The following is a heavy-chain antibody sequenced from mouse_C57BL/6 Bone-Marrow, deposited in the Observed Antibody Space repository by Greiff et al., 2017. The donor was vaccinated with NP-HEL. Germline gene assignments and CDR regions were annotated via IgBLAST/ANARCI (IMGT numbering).Heavy chain of an antibody. Sequence: VKLVESGAELARPGASVKLSCKASGYTFTSYGISWVKQRTGQGLEWIGEIYPRSGNTYYNEKFKGKATLTADKSSSTAYMKLRSLTSEDSAVYVCARTHNRRGVFDYWGQGTTLTVSS. CDR3: ARTHNRRGVFDY. D-gene: IGHD6-1*01. J-gene: IGHJ2*01. CDR1: GYTFTSYG. CDR2: IYPRSGNT. V-gene: IGHV1-81*01.